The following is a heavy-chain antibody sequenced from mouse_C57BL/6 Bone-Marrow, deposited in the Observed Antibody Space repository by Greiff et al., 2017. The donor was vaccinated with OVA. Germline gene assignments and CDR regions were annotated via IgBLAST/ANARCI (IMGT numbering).Heavy chain of an antibody. D-gene: IGHD2-5*01. J-gene: IGHJ4*01. Sequence: QVQLQQPGTELVKPGASVKLSCKASGYTFTSYWMHWVKQRPGQGLEWIGNINPSNGGTNYNEKFKSKATLTVDKSSSTAYMQLSSLTSEDSSVYYCARESNYGDAMDYWGQGTSVTASS. CDR2: INPSNGGT. CDR1: GYTFTSYW. CDR3: ARESNYGDAMDY. V-gene: IGHV1-53*01.